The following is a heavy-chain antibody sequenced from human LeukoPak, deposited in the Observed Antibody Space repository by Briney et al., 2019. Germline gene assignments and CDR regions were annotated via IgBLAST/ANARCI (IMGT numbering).Heavy chain of an antibody. V-gene: IGHV1-2*02. J-gene: IGHJ4*02. D-gene: IGHD3-10*01. Sequence: ASMKVSCKASGYSFTGYYMHWVRQAPGQGLEWMGCINPNSGGTDYAQKFQGRVTMTRDTSISTAYMELSRLTSDDTAVYYCARVSSSGDYYDNWGQGTLVTVSS. CDR1: GYSFTGYY. CDR2: INPNSGGT. CDR3: ARVSSSGDYYDN.